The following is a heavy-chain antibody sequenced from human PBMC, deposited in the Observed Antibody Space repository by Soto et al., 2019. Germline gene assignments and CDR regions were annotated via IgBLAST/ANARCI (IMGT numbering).Heavy chain of an antibody. CDR1: GYTVTGYY. V-gene: IGHV1-2*04. CDR3: ARAGLDTPKKTLFDY. CDR2: INPNSGGT. D-gene: IGHD5-18*01. J-gene: IGHJ4*02. Sequence: ASVKVSCKGSGYTVTGYYMHCVRQAPGQGLEWMGWINPNSGGTNYAQKFQGWVTMTRDTSISTAYMELSRLRSDDTAVYYCARAGLDTPKKTLFDYWGQGTLVTVSS.